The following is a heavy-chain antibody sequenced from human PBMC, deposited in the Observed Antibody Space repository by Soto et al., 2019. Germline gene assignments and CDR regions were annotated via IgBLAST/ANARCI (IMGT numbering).Heavy chain of an antibody. Sequence: PGGSLRLSCAASGFTFSSYALSWVRQAPGKGLEWVSTISVSGGVTQYTDSVEGRFTISRDNSENRLDLQMNSLRVEDTAVYYCAKDRYACTTTNCVPLLDSWGQGALVTVSS. CDR1: GFTFSSYA. CDR2: ISVSGGVT. J-gene: IGHJ4*02. V-gene: IGHV3-23*01. CDR3: AKDRYACTTTNCVPLLDS. D-gene: IGHD2-2*01.